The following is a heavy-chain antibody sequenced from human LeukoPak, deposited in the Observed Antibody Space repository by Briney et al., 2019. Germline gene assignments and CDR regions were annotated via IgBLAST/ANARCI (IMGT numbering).Heavy chain of an antibody. CDR2: ISSSGSTI. V-gene: IGHV3-48*04. CDR1: GFTFSSYS. Sequence: GGSLRLSCAASGFTFSSYSMNWVRQAPGKGLEWVSYISSSGSTIYYADSVKGRFTISRDNAKNSLFLQMNSLRVEDTAVYYCAREFSGSTPNFDYWGQGTLVTVSS. D-gene: IGHD3-22*01. CDR3: AREFSGSTPNFDY. J-gene: IGHJ4*02.